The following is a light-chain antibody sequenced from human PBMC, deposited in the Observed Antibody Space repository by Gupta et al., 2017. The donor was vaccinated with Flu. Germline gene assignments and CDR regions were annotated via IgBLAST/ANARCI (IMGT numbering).Light chain of an antibody. Sequence: QSVLTQPPSVSGATGQRVTISCTGRMSNIGGGSDVHWYQHVPGSAPKLLIYGDTYRPSGVPDRFSGSKSGSSASLAITGLQAEDEADYYCQSYDSSLRGYVFGSGTKVTAL. CDR1: MSNIGGGSD. CDR2: GDT. CDR3: QSYDSSLRGYV. V-gene: IGLV1-40*01. J-gene: IGLJ1*01.